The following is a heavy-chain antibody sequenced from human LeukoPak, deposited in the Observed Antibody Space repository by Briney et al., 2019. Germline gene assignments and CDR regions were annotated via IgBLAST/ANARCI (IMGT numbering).Heavy chain of an antibody. CDR1: GFTFSSYA. D-gene: IGHD3-10*01. CDR2: ISSSGGST. J-gene: IGHJ4*02. CDR3: AKAPFSWFAYIDY. Sequence: GGSLSLSCAVSGFTFSSYAMTWVGKAPGKGWEWVSVISSSGGSTYYADSVKGRFTISRDNSKNTLYLQMNSLRAEDTAVYYCAKAPFSWFAYIDYWGQGTLVTVSS. V-gene: IGHV3-23*01.